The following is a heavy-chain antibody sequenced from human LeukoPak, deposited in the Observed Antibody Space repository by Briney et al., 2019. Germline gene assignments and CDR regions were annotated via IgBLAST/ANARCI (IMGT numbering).Heavy chain of an antibody. CDR3: AKSGYCSSTSCYNFDY. D-gene: IGHD2-2*01. CDR2: IKQDGSEK. J-gene: IGHJ4*02. Sequence: GGSLRLSCAASGFTFSSYWMSWVRQAPGKGLEWVANIKQDGSEKYYVDSVKGRFTISRDNAKNSLYLQMNSLRAEDTALYYCAKSGYCSSTSCYNFDYWGQGTLVTVSS. CDR1: GFTFSSYW. V-gene: IGHV3-7*03.